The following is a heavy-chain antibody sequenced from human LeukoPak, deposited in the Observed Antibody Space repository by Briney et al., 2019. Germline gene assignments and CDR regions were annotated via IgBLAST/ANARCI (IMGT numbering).Heavy chain of an antibody. V-gene: IGHV4-59*01. CDR2: IYYSGST. Sequence: PSETLSLTCTVSGGSINSYYWSWIRQPPGKGLEWIGYIYYSGSTNYNPSLKSRVTISVDTSKNQFSLKLSSVTAADTAVYYCARTVKELERRLWFDPWGQGTLVTVSS. CDR1: GGSINSYY. D-gene: IGHD1-1*01. CDR3: ARTVKELERRLWFDP. J-gene: IGHJ5*02.